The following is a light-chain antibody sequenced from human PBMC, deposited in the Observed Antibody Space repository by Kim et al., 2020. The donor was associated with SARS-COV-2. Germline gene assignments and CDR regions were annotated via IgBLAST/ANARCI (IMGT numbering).Light chain of an antibody. J-gene: IGLJ3*02. CDR2: QDV. Sequence: SYELTQPPSVSVSPGQTASITCSGDRLGDKYVCWYQQKPGLSPVMVIYQDVKRPSGIPERFSGSNSGNTATLTISGTQAMDEADYYCQAWDGSTAVFGGGTQLTVL. V-gene: IGLV3-1*01. CDR1: RLGDKY. CDR3: QAWDGSTAV.